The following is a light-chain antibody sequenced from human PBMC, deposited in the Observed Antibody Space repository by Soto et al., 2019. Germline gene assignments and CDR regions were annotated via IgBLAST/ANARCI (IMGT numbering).Light chain of an antibody. CDR1: QSVTSNY. Sequence: EIVLTHSPRSLSLSPRPRRNLSCRASQSVTSNYLAWYQQNPGQAHRLLTFGASIRDTGVPDRISGSGSWTDFTLTISRLETEDSAVYYCQQYGSSPGTFGQGTKVDI. V-gene: IGKV3-20*01. J-gene: IGKJ1*01. CDR3: QQYGSSPGT. CDR2: GAS.